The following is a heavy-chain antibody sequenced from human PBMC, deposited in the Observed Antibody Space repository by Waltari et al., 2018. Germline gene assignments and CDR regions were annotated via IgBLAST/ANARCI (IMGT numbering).Heavy chain of an antibody. CDR3: AREGSGYPPGNFDY. D-gene: IGHD3-22*01. CDR2: LIPIFGTA. CDR1: GGTFSSYA. Sequence: QVQLVQSGAEVKKPGSSVKVSCKASGGTFSSYAISWVRQAPGQGLEWMGRLIPIFGTANYAQKVQGRVTITADESTSTAYMELSSLRSEDTAVYYCAREGSGYPPGNFDYWGQGTLVTVSS. V-gene: IGHV1-69*15. J-gene: IGHJ4*02.